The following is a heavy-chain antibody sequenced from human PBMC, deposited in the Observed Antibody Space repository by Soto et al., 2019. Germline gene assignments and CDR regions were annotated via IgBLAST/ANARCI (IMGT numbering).Heavy chain of an antibody. CDR3: ATLYTGYEAFYY. V-gene: IGHV4-30-4*01. D-gene: IGHD5-12*01. CDR1: GGSINSGDYY. Sequence: PSETLSLTCSVSGGSINSGDYYWSWIRQSPGKGPEWIGYIYYSGSTYYNPSLKSRSTISIDTSKNQFFLDVDSVTAADTAVYYCATLYTGYEAFYYWGQGTLVTVSS. J-gene: IGHJ4*02. CDR2: IYYSGST.